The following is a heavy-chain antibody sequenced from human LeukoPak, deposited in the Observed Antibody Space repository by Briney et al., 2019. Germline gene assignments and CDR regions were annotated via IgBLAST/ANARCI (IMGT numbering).Heavy chain of an antibody. J-gene: IGHJ4*02. CDR1: GFTFSSYE. CDR3: ARDSGSYNFDY. CDR2: ISSSGSTI. Sequence: GGSLRLSCAAPGFTFSSYEMNWVRQAPGKGLEWVSYISSSGSTIYYADSVKGRFTISRDNAKNSLYLQMNSLRAEDTAVYYCARDSGSYNFDYWGQGTLVTVSS. D-gene: IGHD1-26*01. V-gene: IGHV3-48*03.